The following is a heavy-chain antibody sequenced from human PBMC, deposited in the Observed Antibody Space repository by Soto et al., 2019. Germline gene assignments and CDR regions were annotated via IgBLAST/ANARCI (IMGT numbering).Heavy chain of an antibody. Sequence: AASVKVSCKASGGTFSNYAINWVRQAPGQGLEWMGEIIPILGTANYAQRFQGRVTITADESTSTAYMELSSLRSEDTALYYCARSTRDYYDNSGYSYLDYSGQGALVTVYS. D-gene: IGHD3-22*01. CDR3: ARSTRDYYDNSGYSYLDY. CDR2: IIPILGTA. CDR1: GGTFSNYA. V-gene: IGHV1-69*13. J-gene: IGHJ4*02.